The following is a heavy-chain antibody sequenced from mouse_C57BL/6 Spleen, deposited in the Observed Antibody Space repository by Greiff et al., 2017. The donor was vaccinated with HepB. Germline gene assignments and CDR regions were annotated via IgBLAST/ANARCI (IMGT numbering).Heavy chain of an antibody. D-gene: IGHD2-4*01. CDR1: GFTFSDYG. J-gene: IGHJ4*01. Sequence: EVKLVESGGGLVKPGGSLKLSCAASGFTFSDYGMHWVRQAPEKGLEWVAYISSGSSTIYYADTVKGRFTISRDNAKNTLFLQMTSLRSEDTAMYYCARGGYYDYDGLGAMDYWGQGTSVTVSS. V-gene: IGHV5-17*01. CDR3: ARGGYYDYDGLGAMDY. CDR2: ISSGSSTI.